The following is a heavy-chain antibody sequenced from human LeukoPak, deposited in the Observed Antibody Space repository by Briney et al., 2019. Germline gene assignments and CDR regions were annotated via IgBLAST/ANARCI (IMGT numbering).Heavy chain of an antibody. Sequence: SETLSLTCSVSGYSISSAYYWGWIRQPPGKGLEWIATIHYSGSTYYNPSLKSRVTISLDTSKNQFSLKLNSVAAADTAVYYCARRYYDILTGYTDAFDIWGQGTMVTVSS. D-gene: IGHD3-9*01. CDR3: ARRYYDILTGYTDAFDI. V-gene: IGHV4-38-2*02. CDR1: GYSISSAYY. CDR2: IHYSGST. J-gene: IGHJ3*02.